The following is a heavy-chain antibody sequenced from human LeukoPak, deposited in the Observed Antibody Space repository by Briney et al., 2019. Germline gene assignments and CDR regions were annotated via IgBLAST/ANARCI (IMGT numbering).Heavy chain of an antibody. CDR1: GGSFSGFY. D-gene: IGHD1-26*01. CDR3: ARHGKEGPGPFDY. CDR2: INHSGST. Sequence: SETLSLTCAVYGGSFSGFYWSWIRQPPGKGLEWIGEINHSGSTNYNPSLKSRVTISVDTSKNQFSLKLSSVTAADTAVYYCARHGKEGPGPFDYWGQGTLVTVSS. V-gene: IGHV4-34*01. J-gene: IGHJ4*02.